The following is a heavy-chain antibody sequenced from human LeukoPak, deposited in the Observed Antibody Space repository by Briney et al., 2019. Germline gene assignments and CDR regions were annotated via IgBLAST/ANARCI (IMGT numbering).Heavy chain of an antibody. Sequence: PGGSLRLSCAASGFTFSSYGMHWVRQAPGKGLEWVAVISYDGSNKYYADSVKGRFTISRDNSKNSLYLQMNSLRAEDTAVYYCARDDYYGSGILGYWGQGTLVTVSS. CDR1: GFTFSSYG. D-gene: IGHD3-10*01. CDR3: ARDDYYGSGILGY. CDR2: ISYDGSNK. J-gene: IGHJ4*02. V-gene: IGHV3-30*03.